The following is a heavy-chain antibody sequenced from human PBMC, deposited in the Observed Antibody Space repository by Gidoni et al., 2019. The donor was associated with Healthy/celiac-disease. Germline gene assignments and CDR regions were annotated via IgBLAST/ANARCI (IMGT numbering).Heavy chain of an antibody. Sequence: QVQLVQSGAEVKKPGSSVKVSCKASGGPFSSYAISWVRQAPGQGLEWMGGIIPIFGTANYAQKFQGRVTITADESTSTAYMELSSLRSEDTAVYYCARAPSTYYDSSGPLCYWGQGTLVTVSS. CDR1: GGPFSSYA. J-gene: IGHJ4*02. D-gene: IGHD3-22*01. CDR2: IIPIFGTA. V-gene: IGHV1-69*01. CDR3: ARAPSTYYDSSGPLCY.